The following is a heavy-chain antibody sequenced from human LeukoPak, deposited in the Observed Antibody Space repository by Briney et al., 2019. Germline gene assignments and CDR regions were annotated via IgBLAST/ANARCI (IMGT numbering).Heavy chain of an antibody. CDR2: IWYDGSNK. D-gene: IGHD7-27*01. CDR1: GFTFSSYG. J-gene: IGHJ4*02. V-gene: IGHV3-33*06. Sequence: GRSLRLSCAASGFTFSSYGMHWVRQAPGKGLEWVAVIWYDGSNKYYADSVKGRFTISRDNSKNTLYLQMNSLRAEDTAVYYCAKRTGDQIPPYYFDYWGQGTLVTVSS. CDR3: AKRTGDQIPPYYFDY.